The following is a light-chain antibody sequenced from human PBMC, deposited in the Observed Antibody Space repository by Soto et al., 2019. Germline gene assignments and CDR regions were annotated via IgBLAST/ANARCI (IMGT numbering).Light chain of an antibody. CDR1: QSVSNNY. Sequence: DIVLTQSPATLSMSPGERATLSCRASQSVSNNYLAWYQQKPGQAPRLLIYGASNRATGIPDRFSGSGSGTDFTLTISRLEPEDFAVYYCQQYGSSGTFGQGTKVDIK. CDR3: QQYGSSGT. CDR2: GAS. J-gene: IGKJ1*01. V-gene: IGKV3-20*01.